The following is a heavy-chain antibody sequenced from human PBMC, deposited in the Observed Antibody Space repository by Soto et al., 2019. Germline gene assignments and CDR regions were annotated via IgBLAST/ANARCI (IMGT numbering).Heavy chain of an antibody. CDR1: GFTFSNYA. V-gene: IGHV3-30*04. CDR2: ISYDGRDE. CDR3: XXXSRTDGYKYDYFDY. D-gene: IGHD5-12*01. Sequence: QVQLVESGGGVVQPGRSLRLSCTASGFTFSNYAIHWVRQAPGKGLEWVALISYDGRDEYYADSVKGRFTISRDNSKNTLYLQMNSLRAEDTGMFYXXXXSRTDGYKYDYFDYWGQGTLVTVSS. J-gene: IGHJ4*02.